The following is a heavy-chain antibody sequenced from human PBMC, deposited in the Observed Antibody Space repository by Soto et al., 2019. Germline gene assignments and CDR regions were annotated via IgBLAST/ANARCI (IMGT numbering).Heavy chain of an antibody. D-gene: IGHD6-13*01. J-gene: IGHJ4*02. CDR2: IIPIFGTA. Sequence: SVKVSCKASGGTFSSYSISWVRQAPGQGLEWMGGIIPIFGTANYAQKFQGRVTITADESTSTAYMELSSLRSEDTAVYYRARERRSGRPIAAAGPFDYWGQGTLVTVSS. V-gene: IGHV1-69*13. CDR3: ARERRSGRPIAAAGPFDY. CDR1: GGTFSSYS.